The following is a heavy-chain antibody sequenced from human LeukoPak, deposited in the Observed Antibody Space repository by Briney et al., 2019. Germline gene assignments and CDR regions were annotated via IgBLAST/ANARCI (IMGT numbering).Heavy chain of an antibody. D-gene: IGHD3-3*01. CDR1: GFTFSSYA. CDR3: AKSPLSITIFGVVLGRMDV. V-gene: IGHV3-23*01. Sequence: GGSLRLSCAASGFTFSSYAVSWVRQAPGKGLEWVSAISGSGGSTYYADSVKGRFTISRDNSKNTLYLQMNSLRAEDTAVYYCAKSPLSITIFGVVLGRMDVWGQGTTVTVSS. J-gene: IGHJ6*02. CDR2: ISGSGGST.